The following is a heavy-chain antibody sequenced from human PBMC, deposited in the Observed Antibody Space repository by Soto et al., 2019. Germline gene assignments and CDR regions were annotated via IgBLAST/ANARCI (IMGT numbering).Heavy chain of an antibody. V-gene: IGHV1-46*01. CDR3: ARDRTGGAARDLTPGDY. D-gene: IGHD6-6*01. CDR2: INPSGGST. Sequence: QVQLVQSGAEVKKPGASVKVSCKASGYTFTSYYMHWVRQAPGQGLEWMGIINPSGGSTSYAQKFQGRVTMTRDTSTSTVYMELSSLRSEDTAVYYCARDRTGGAARDLTPGDYWGQGTLVTVSS. J-gene: IGHJ4*02. CDR1: GYTFTSYY.